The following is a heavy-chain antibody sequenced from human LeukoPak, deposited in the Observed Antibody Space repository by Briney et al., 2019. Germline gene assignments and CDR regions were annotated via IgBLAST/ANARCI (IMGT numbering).Heavy chain of an antibody. CDR2: IYHSGST. Sequence: SETLFLTCTVSGYSISSGYYWGWIRQPPGKGLEWIGSIYHSGSTYYNPSLKSRVTISVDTSKNQFSLKLSSVTAADTAVYYCARDGGAAAGIHYYFDYWGQGTLVTVSS. D-gene: IGHD6-13*01. CDR1: GYSISSGYY. V-gene: IGHV4-38-2*02. CDR3: ARDGGAAAGIHYYFDY. J-gene: IGHJ4*02.